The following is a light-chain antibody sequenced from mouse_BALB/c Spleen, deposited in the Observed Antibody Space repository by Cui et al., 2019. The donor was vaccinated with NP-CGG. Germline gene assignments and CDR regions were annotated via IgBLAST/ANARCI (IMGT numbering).Light chain of an antibody. J-gene: IGLJ1*01. CDR3: ALWYSNHWV. Sequence: QAVVTQESALTTSPGETVTLTCRSSTGAVTTSNYANWVQEEPDHLFTGLIGGTNNRAPGVPARFSGSLIGDKAALTITGAQTEDEAIYFCALWYSNHWVFGGGTKLIVL. V-gene: IGLV1*01. CDR2: GTN. CDR1: TGAVTTSNY.